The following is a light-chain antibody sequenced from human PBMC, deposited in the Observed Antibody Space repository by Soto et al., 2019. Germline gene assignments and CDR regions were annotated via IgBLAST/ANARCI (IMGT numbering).Light chain of an antibody. V-gene: IGKV3-15*01. CDR1: QNVDRA. Sequence: EIVMTQSPATLSVSPGETATLSCRASQNVDRAVAWYQHKPGQAPRLIIVSASFRATGVPGRFSGGGSGTDFTLTISSLQSEDFAVYYCQQYRHGPPLTFGGGTAVEIK. J-gene: IGKJ4*01. CDR2: SAS. CDR3: QQYRHGPPLT.